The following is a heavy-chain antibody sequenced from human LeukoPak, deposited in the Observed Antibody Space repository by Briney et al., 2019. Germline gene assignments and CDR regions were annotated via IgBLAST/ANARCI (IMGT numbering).Heavy chain of an antibody. CDR3: ARGLREDYYYMDV. Sequence: PGGSLRLSCAASGFTFSSYSMNWVRQAPGKGLEWVSYISSSSSTIYYADSVKGRFTISRDNAKNSLYLQMNSLRAEDTALYYCARGLREDYYYMDVWGKGTTVTVSS. CDR2: ISSSSSTI. J-gene: IGHJ6*03. V-gene: IGHV3-48*01. CDR1: GFTFSSYS.